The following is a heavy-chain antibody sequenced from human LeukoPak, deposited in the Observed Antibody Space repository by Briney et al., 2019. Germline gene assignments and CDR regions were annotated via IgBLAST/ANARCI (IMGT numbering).Heavy chain of an antibody. CDR2: ISAYNGNT. V-gene: IGHV1-18*01. D-gene: IGHD6-19*01. J-gene: IGHJ3*02. CDR1: GYTFTSYG. CDR3: ARVLSIAVAGGAAFDI. Sequence: GASVKVSCKASGYTFTSYGISWVRQAPGQGLEWMGWISAYNGNTNYAQKLQGRVTMTTDTSTSTAYMEQRSLGSDDTAVYYCARVLSIAVAGGAAFDIWGQGTMVTVSS.